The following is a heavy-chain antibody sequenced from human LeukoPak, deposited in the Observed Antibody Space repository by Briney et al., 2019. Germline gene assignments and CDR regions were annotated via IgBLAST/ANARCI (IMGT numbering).Heavy chain of an antibody. D-gene: IGHD6-13*01. CDR1: GGSISSYY. CDR3: ARRFVGYDSSWGASDI. V-gene: IGHV4-4*07. J-gene: IGHJ3*02. Sequence: PSETLSLTFTVSGGSISSYYWSWIRQPAGKGLEWIGRIYTSGSTNYNPSLKSRVTISVDTSKNQFSLKLSSVTAADTAVYYCARRFVGYDSSWGASDIWGQGTMVTVSS. CDR2: IYTSGST.